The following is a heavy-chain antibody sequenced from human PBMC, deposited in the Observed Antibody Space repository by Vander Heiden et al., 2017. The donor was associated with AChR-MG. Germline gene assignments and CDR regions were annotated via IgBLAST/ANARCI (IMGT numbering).Heavy chain of an antibody. D-gene: IGHD3-3*01. Sequence: QVQLVQSGAEVKKPGASVKVSCKASGYTFTSYYMPWVRQAPGQGLEWMGIINPSGGSTSYGQKFKGRVTMTRDTSTSTVYMELSSLRSEDTAVYYCASFDTDFWSGYDTRGFDYWGQGTLVTVSS. J-gene: IGHJ4*02. V-gene: IGHV1-46*01. CDR3: ASFDTDFWSGYDTRGFDY. CDR1: GYTFTSYY. CDR2: INPSGGST.